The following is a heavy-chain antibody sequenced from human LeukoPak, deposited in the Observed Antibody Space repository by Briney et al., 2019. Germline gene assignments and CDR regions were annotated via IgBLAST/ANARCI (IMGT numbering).Heavy chain of an antibody. CDR2: INQDGSEK. V-gene: IGHV3-7*01. D-gene: IGHD3-16*01. CDR3: TRRLDE. Sequence: GALRLSCATSGFSFNNDWMDWVRQAPGKGLEWVANINQDGSEKNCLDSVKGRFTISRDNAQNSLYLQMNGLRVEDTAVYYCTRRLDEWGQGTLVTVSS. J-gene: IGHJ4*02. CDR1: GFSFNNDW.